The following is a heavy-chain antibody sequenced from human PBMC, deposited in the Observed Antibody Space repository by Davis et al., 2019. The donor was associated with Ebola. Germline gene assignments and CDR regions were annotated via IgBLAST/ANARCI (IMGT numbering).Heavy chain of an antibody. CDR2: VSDSSTTI. Sequence: GGSLRLSCAASGFTFSAYSMNWVRQAPGKGLEWVSYVSDSSTTIYYAHSVKGRFTISRDNAKNSLYLQMNSLRDEDTAVYYCATDRNWDFDYWGQGTLVTVSS. V-gene: IGHV3-48*02. CDR3: ATDRNWDFDY. CDR1: GFTFSAYS. D-gene: IGHD7-27*01. J-gene: IGHJ4*02.